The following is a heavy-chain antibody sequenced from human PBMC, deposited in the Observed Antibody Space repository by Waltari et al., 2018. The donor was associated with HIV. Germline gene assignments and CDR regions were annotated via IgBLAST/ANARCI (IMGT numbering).Heavy chain of an antibody. Sequence: QVQLQESGPGLVKPSGTLSLTCAVSGGSFRGGHWWTWVRQPPGKGLEWIGEIYHSGTTNYNPSLKTRVTISLDKSKNQFSLKLSSVTAADTAVYYCAINGGSSNFDYWGQGTLVTVSS. J-gene: IGHJ4*02. CDR2: IYHSGTT. CDR3: AINGGSSNFDY. D-gene: IGHD2-15*01. CDR1: GGSFRGGHW. V-gene: IGHV4-4*02.